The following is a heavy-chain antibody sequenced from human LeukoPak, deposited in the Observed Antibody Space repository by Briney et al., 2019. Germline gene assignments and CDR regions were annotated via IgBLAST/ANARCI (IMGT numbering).Heavy chain of an antibody. J-gene: IGHJ5*02. CDR3: ARDRTVTTFDKNNWFDP. V-gene: IGHV3-33*01. CDR1: GFAFSSYG. D-gene: IGHD4-17*01. CDR2: IWYDGSNK. Sequence: SGGSLRLSCAASGFAFSSYGMHWVRQAPGKGLEWVAVIWYDGSNKYYADSVKGRFTISRDNSKNTLYLQMNSLRAEDTAVYYCARDRTVTTFDKNNWFDPWGQGTLVTVSS.